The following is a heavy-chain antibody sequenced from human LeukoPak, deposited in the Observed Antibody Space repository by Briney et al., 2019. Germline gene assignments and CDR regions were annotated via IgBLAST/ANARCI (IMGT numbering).Heavy chain of an antibody. CDR2: ISSTSSLI. D-gene: IGHD6-19*01. J-gene: IGHJ4*02. V-gene: IGHV3-21*01. CDR1: GFTFSSFN. CDR3: ARYNSGWNDY. Sequence: GGSLRLSCAASGFTFSSFNMNWVRQAPGKGPEWVSSISSTSSLIWYADSLKGRFTISRDKAKNSLYLQMDSLRAEDTAVYYCARYNSGWNDYWGQGTLVTVSS.